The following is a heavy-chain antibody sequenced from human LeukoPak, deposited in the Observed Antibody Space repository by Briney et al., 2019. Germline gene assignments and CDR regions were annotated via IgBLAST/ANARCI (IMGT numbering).Heavy chain of an antibody. J-gene: IGHJ6*02. CDR1: EFTFSSYS. CDR3: ARVQRAGYERYYYYGMDV. V-gene: IGHV3-21*01. D-gene: IGHD3-3*01. Sequence: GGSLRLSCAASEFTFSSYSMNWVRQAPGKGLEWVSSISSSSSYIYYADSVKGRFTISRDNAKNSLYLQMNSLRAEDTAVYYCARVQRAGYERYYYYGMDVWGQGTTVTVSS. CDR2: ISSSSSYI.